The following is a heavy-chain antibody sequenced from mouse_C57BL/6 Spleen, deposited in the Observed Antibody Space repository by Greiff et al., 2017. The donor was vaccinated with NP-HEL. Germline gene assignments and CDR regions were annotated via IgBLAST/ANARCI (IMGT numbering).Heavy chain of an antibody. Sequence: EVKVVESGGGLVQPGGSLSLSCAASGFTFTDYYMSWVRQPPGKALEWLGFISNKANGYTTEYSASVKGRFTISRDNSQSILYLQMNALRAEDIATYYCASLPPYWGQGTLVTVSA. CDR3: ASLPPY. CDR1: GFTFTDYY. V-gene: IGHV7-3*01. J-gene: IGHJ3*01. CDR2: ISNKANGYTT.